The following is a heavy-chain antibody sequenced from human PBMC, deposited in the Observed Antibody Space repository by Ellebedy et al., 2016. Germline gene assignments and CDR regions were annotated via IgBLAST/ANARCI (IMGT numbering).Heavy chain of an antibody. D-gene: IGHD6-13*01. CDR1: GGSFSNYY. CDR2: VIHSGST. CDR3: AGGKRDSTWDKGIFYYFFYGFDV. V-gene: IGHV4-34*01. Sequence: SETLSLTXDVHGGSFSNYYWMWIRQTPEKGLEWIGEVIHSGSTNYNPSLKSRVTISVDTPKNQFSLKLRSVTAADSAVYFCAGGKRDSTWDKGIFYYFFYGFDVWGQGTTVTVSP. J-gene: IGHJ6*01.